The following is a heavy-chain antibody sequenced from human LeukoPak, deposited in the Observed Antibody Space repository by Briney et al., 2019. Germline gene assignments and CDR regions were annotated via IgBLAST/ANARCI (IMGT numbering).Heavy chain of an antibody. CDR3: ARGCVAVAGSRYYYFDY. V-gene: IGHV4-34*01. Sequence: SETLSLTCTVSGGSISSYYWSWIRQPPGKGLEWVGEINHSGSTNYNPSLKSRVTISVDTSKNQFSLKLSSVTAADTAVYYCARGCVAVAGSRYYYFDYWGQGTLVTVSS. D-gene: IGHD6-19*01. J-gene: IGHJ4*02. CDR2: INHSGST. CDR1: GGSISSYY.